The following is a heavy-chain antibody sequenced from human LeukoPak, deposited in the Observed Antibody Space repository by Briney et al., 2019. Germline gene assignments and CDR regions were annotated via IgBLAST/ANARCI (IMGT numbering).Heavy chain of an antibody. V-gene: IGHV3-74*01. CDR1: GFTFSSDW. J-gene: IGHJ3*02. CDR3: ARSSGRSPFDM. D-gene: IGHD6-19*01. CDR2: VNSDGGST. Sequence: PGRSLRLSCAASGFTFSSDWMHWVRQGPGKGLVWVSRVNSDGGSTNYADSVKGRFTISRDNAKNTLYLQMNGLRADDTAVYYCARSSGRSPFDMWGQGTMVTVSS.